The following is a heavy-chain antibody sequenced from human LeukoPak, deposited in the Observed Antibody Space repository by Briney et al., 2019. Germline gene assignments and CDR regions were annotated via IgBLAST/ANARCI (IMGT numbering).Heavy chain of an antibody. CDR2: ITWDGGAT. CDR1: GFKFDDYT. V-gene: IGHV3-43*01. D-gene: IGHD1-1*01. J-gene: IGHJ2*01. Sequence: GGSLRLSCAASGFKFDDYTMHWVRQAPGKGLQWVSLITWDGGATYYADSVKGRFTISRDNSKDTLSLQMNSLRTEDTALYYCAGERSRYFYFWGRGTLVTVSS. CDR3: AGERSRYFYF.